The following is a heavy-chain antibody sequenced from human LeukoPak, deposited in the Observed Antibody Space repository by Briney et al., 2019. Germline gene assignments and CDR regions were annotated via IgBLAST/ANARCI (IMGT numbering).Heavy chain of an antibody. V-gene: IGHV3-21*01. CDR1: GFTFSSYS. Sequence: GLSLRLSCAASGFTFSSYSMNWVRQAPGKGREWVSSISSSSNYIYYADAVKGRFTISRDNAKNSLYLQMNSLSAEDTAVYYCARDRSFYSGSYWTAFDYWGQGTLVTVSS. CDR3: ARDRSFYSGSYWTAFDY. CDR2: ISSSSNYI. D-gene: IGHD1-26*01. J-gene: IGHJ4*02.